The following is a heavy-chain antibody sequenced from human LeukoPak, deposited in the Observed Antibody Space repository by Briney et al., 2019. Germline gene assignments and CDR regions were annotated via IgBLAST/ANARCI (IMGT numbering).Heavy chain of an antibody. CDR2: IYTSGST. CDR1: GGSISSGSYY. CDR3: ARSRYSSSWYEESGY. D-gene: IGHD6-13*01. Sequence: TLSLTCTVSGGSISSGSYYWSWIRQPAGKGLEWIGRIYTSGSTNYNSSLMSRVTISVDTSKNQFSLKLSSVTAADTAVYYCARSRYSSSWYEESGYWGQGTLVTVSS. J-gene: IGHJ4*02. V-gene: IGHV4-61*02.